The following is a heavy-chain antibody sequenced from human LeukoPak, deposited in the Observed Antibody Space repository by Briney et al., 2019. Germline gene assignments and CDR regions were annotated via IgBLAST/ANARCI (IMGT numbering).Heavy chain of an antibody. CDR2: SSYDGSNK. CDR1: RFSFRSYD. Sequence: GGSLRLSCAASRFSFRSYDMHWVRQAPGKGLEWLAVSSYDGSNKYYADSVKGRFTISRDNSKNTLYLQMNSLRAEDTAVYYCAKGRYQLLRRGYYGMDVWGQGTTVTVSS. V-gene: IGHV3-30*18. CDR3: AKGRYQLLRRGYYGMDV. D-gene: IGHD2-2*01. J-gene: IGHJ6*02.